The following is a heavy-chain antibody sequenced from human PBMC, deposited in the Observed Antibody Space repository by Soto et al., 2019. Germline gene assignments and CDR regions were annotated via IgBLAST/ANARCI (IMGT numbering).Heavy chain of an antibody. J-gene: IGHJ5*02. Sequence: QVQLQESGPGLVKPSQTLSLTCTVSGGSIRSGTYYWHWIRQHPGKGLEWIGYIHHSGSTHYNPSRASRVTISRAPSKHHSSLKLSAVTAADPAVYSCARSYGSGNYSGVPSNWFDPWGQGTLVTVSS. CDR2: IHHSGST. CDR3: ARSYGSGNYSGVPSNWFDP. V-gene: IGHV4-31*03. D-gene: IGHD3-10*01. CDR1: GGSIRSGTYY.